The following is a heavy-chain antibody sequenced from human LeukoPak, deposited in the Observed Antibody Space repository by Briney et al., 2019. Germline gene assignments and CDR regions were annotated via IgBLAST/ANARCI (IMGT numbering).Heavy chain of an antibody. CDR2: TYYRSKWYN. CDR3: AGGMYWSDA. D-gene: IGHD2-8*01. J-gene: IGHJ5*02. CDR1: GDSVCSNSAA. V-gene: IGHV6-1*01. Sequence: SPTLSLSRSISGDSVCSNSAAWHWIRQSPSRGLEWLGRTYYRSKWYNEYAVSVKSRITINPDTSKNQFSLQLNSVTPEDTAVYYCAGGMYWSDAWGEGSVVSVPS.